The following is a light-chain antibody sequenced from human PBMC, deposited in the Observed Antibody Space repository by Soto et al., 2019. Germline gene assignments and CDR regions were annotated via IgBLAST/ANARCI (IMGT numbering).Light chain of an antibody. V-gene: IGKV1-5*01. CDR3: QQYNSYPWT. CDR2: DAS. CDR1: QSISSW. J-gene: IGKJ1*01. Sequence: DIQMTQSPSTLSAAVGDRVTSTCRSSQSISSWLAWYQQKPGKAPKLLIYDASSLESGVPSRFSGSGSGTEFTLTISSRQPDDFETYYCQQYNSYPWTFGQGTKVEIK.